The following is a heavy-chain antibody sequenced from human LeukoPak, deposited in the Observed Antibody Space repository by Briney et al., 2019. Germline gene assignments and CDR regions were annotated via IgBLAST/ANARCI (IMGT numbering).Heavy chain of an antibody. J-gene: IGHJ5*02. CDR1: GGSFSSGGYC. CDR3: AGNRHSDVLPASGGSFDP. CDR2: ISDSGNT. D-gene: IGHD3-9*01. Sequence: SETLSLTCTVSGGSFSSGGYCWGWIRQHPGKGREWIGYISDSGNTYYNPYLKGRVTISVYTSNSQFSLKLRFVTAAGTAVYYCAGNRHSDVLPASGGSFDPWGQGTLVTVSS. V-gene: IGHV4-31*03.